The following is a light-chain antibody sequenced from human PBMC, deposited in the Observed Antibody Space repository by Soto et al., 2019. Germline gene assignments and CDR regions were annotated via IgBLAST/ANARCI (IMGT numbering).Light chain of an antibody. J-gene: IGKJ4*01. Sequence: EIVLTQSPATLSLSPGDRATISCRASQSVSSYLAWYQQKPGQAPRLLIYDASTMSTGIPARFSGSGSGTDVSLIISSLVQDDFAVYYCHQRSNWPLTFGGGTKVEIK. CDR1: QSVSSY. V-gene: IGKV3-11*01. CDR3: HQRSNWPLT. CDR2: DAS.